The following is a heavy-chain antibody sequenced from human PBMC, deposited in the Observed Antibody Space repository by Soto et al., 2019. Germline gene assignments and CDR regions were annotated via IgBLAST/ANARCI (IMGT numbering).Heavy chain of an antibody. V-gene: IGHV4-59*01. D-gene: IGHD4-17*01. CDR3: ARGGSYGDFFDY. CDR1: GGSMSSNY. J-gene: IGHJ4*02. Sequence: SETLSLTCTVSGGSMSSNYWTWIRQSPGKGLEWIGYTYYTGSTKYNPPLKSRVTISLDTSKNQFSLRLTSVTSADTAVYYCARGGSYGDFFDYWGQGAQVTVSS. CDR2: TYYTGST.